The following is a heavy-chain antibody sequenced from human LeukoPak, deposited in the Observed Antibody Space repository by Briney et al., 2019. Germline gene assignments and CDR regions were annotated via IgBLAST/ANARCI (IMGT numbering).Heavy chain of an antibody. D-gene: IGHD3-10*01. V-gene: IGHV4-34*01. CDR1: GGSLSGYY. CDR3: ARGRFDYYYGSGSYYSPFDY. Sequence: SETLSLTCAVYGGSLSGYYWSWIRQPPGKGLEWIGEINHSGSTNYNPSLKSRVTISVDTSKNQFSLKLSSVTAADTAVYYCARGRFDYYYGSGSYYSPFDYWGQGTLVTVSS. CDR2: INHSGST. J-gene: IGHJ4*02.